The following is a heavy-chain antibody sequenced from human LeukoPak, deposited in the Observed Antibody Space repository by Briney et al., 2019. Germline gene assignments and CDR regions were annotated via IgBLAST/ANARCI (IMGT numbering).Heavy chain of an antibody. J-gene: IGHJ6*02. CDR2: ISSSSSYI. CDR1: GFTFSSYS. V-gene: IGHV3-21*01. D-gene: IGHD2-2*01. CDR3: ARDQPDYYGMDV. Sequence: GGSLRLPCAASGFTFSSYSMNWVRQAPGKGLEWVSSISSSSSYIYYADSVKGRFTISRDNAKNSLYLQMNSLRAEDTAVYYCARDQPDYYGMDVWGQGTTVTVSS.